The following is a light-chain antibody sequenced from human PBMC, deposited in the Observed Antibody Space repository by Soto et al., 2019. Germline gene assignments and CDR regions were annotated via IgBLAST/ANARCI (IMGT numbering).Light chain of an antibody. Sequence: DVVRTQSPLSLPVTLGQPASISCWSSQSLVHSDGNTYLNWFQQRPGQSPRRXXYKVSDRDSGVPDRFSGSVSGTDFTLKISRVEEEDCGMYYCMQGTHWTRIFGQGTKVDNK. CDR2: KVS. J-gene: IGKJ1*01. CDR3: MQGTHWTRI. CDR1: QSLVHSDGNTY. V-gene: IGKV2-30*02.